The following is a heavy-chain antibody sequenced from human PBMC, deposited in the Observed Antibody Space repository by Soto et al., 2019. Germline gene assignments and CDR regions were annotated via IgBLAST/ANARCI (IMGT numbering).Heavy chain of an antibody. Sequence: QVQVVESGGGLVKPGGSLRLSCVASGFTFSDYYMGWVRQAPGKGLEWVSYLSQTATAIHYADSVRGRFTISRDNAKNSLYLEMSSLRAEDTAMYYCARWSSAVDYWGRGTLVTVSS. J-gene: IGHJ4*02. V-gene: IGHV3-11*01. CDR3: ARWSSAVDY. CDR2: LSQTATAI. CDR1: GFTFSDYY.